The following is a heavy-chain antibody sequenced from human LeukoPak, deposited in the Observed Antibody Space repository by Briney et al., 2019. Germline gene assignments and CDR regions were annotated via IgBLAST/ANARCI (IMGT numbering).Heavy chain of an antibody. Sequence: GSLRLSCAASGFPFSSYSMNWVRPAPGKGLEWVSSISSSSSYIYYADSVKGRFTISRDNAKNSLYLQMNSLRAEDTAVYYCARFGWTGITSFDYWGQGTLVTVSS. CDR1: GFPFSSYS. D-gene: IGHD1/OR15-1a*01. CDR3: ARFGWTGITSFDY. V-gene: IGHV3-21*01. J-gene: IGHJ4*02. CDR2: ISSSSSYI.